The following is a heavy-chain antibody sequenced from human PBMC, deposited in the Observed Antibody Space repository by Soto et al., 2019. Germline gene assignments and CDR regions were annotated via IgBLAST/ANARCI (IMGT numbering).Heavy chain of an antibody. V-gene: IGHV3-9*01. CDR3: AKGAPYYYYMDV. CDR1: GFTFDDYA. J-gene: IGHJ6*03. CDR2: ISWNSGSI. Sequence: GGSLRLSCAASGFTFDDYAMHWVRQAPGKGLEWVSGISWNSGSIGYADSVKGRFTISRDNAKNSLYLQMNSLRAEDTALYYCAKGAPYYYYMDVWGKGTTVTVSS.